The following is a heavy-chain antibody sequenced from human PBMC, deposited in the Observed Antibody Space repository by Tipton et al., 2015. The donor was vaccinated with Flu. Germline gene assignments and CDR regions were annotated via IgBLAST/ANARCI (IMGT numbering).Heavy chain of an antibody. CDR1: GFTFSSYG. CDR2: ISSSSSYI. CDR3: ARGGSSYYFDY. J-gene: IGHJ4*02. V-gene: IGHV3-21*01. Sequence: SLRLSCAASGFTFSSYGMHWVRQAPGKGLEWVSSISSSSSYIYYADSVKGRFTISRDNAKNSLYLQMNSLRAEDTAVYYCARGGSSYYFDYWGQGTLVTVSS. D-gene: IGHD6-6*01.